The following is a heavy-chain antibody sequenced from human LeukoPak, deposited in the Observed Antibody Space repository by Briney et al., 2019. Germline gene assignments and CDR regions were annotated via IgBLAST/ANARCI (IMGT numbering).Heavy chain of an antibody. CDR1: GFTFSDYY. CDR2: IINGDSTI. CDR3: ARVLVEGSGSYWYYFDY. J-gene: IGHJ4*02. Sequence: GGSLRLSCAASGFTFSDYYMTWIRQAPGKGLEWVSHIINGDSTIYYADSVRGRFTISRDNGKNSLYLQMNSLRAEDTAVYYCARVLVEGSGSYWYYFDYWGQGTLVTVSS. D-gene: IGHD3-10*01. V-gene: IGHV3-11*01.